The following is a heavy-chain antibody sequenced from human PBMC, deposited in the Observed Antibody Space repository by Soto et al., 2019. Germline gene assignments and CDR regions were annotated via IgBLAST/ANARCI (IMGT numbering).Heavy chain of an antibody. CDR3: ASQSTYMAARPPPYYYYYGMDV. CDR1: GGTFSSYA. Sequence: QVQLVQSGAEVKKPGSSVKVSCKASGGTFSSYAISWVRQAPGQGLEWMGGIIPIFGTANYAQKFQGRVTITADESTSTAYMELSSWRSGDTAVYYCASQSTYMAARPPPYYYYYGMDVWGQGTTVTVSS. V-gene: IGHV1-69*01. CDR2: IIPIFGTA. J-gene: IGHJ6*02. D-gene: IGHD6-6*01.